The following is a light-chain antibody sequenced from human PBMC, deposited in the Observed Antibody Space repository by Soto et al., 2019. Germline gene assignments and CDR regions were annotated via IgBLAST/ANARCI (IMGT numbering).Light chain of an antibody. CDR2: DVS. CDR3: QQCNTFWT. Sequence: DTQMSQSPSTTGGSXSDRVTISCRASQSISSWLAWYQQKPGKAPKLLIYDVSSLESGVPSRFSGSGSGTEFTLTISSLQPDDSATYYCQQCNTFWTFGQGTRLEIK. V-gene: IGKV1-5*01. CDR1: QSISSW. J-gene: IGKJ5*01.